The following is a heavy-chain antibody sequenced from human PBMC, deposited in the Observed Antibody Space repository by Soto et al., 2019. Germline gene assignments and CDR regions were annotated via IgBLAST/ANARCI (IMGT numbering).Heavy chain of an antibody. V-gene: IGHV3-30*04. Sequence: GGSLRLSCAASGFTFSSYAMHWVRQAPGKGLEWVAVISYDGSNKYYADSVKGRFTISRDNSKNTLYLQMNSLRAEDTAVYYCAREKELELDYWGQGTLVTVSS. J-gene: IGHJ4*02. CDR3: AREKELELDY. D-gene: IGHD1-1*01. CDR1: GFTFSSYA. CDR2: ISYDGSNK.